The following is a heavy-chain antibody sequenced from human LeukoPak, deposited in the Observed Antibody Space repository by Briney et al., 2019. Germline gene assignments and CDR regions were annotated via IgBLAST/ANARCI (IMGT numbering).Heavy chain of an antibody. J-gene: IGHJ4*02. V-gene: IGHV3-21*01. CDR3: ARDRIPYCSGGSCSNFDY. CDR2: ISSSSSYI. D-gene: IGHD2-15*01. CDR1: GFTFSSYT. Sequence: GGSLRPSCAASGFTFSSYTMNWVRQAPGKGLEWVSAISSSSSYIYYADSVKGRLTISRNNAKNSLYLAMNSLRAEDTAVYYCARDRIPYCSGGSCSNFDYWGQGTLVTVSS.